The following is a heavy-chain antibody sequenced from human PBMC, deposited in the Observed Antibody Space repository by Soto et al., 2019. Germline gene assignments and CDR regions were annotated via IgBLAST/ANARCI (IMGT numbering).Heavy chain of an antibody. V-gene: IGHV3-7*01. CDR2: IKQDGSEK. D-gene: IGHD3-10*01. CDR3: AKDVSGSGSYSSYQIYYYYGMDV. J-gene: IGHJ6*02. Sequence: PGGSLRLSCAASGFTFSSYWMSWVRQAPGKGLEWVANIKQDGSEKYYVDSVKGRFTISRDNAKNSLYLQMNSLRAEDTAVYYCAKDVSGSGSYSSYQIYYYYGMDVWGQGTTVTVSS. CDR1: GFTFSSYW.